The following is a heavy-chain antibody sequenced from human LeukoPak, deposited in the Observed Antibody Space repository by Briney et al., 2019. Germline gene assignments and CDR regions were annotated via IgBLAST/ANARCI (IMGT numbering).Heavy chain of an antibody. D-gene: IGHD3-9*01. CDR2: TIPIFGTA. Sequence: SVKVSCKASRGTFSSYAISWVRQAPGQGLEWMGGTIPIFGTANYAQKSQGRVTITADESTSTAYMELSSLRSEDTAVYYCARDRPTDYDILTGRFDPWGQGTLVTVSS. V-gene: IGHV1-69*13. J-gene: IGHJ5*02. CDR1: RGTFSSYA. CDR3: ARDRPTDYDILTGRFDP.